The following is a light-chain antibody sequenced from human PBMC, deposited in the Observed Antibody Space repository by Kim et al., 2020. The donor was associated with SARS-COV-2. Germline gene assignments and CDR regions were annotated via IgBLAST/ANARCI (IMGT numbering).Light chain of an antibody. CDR2: AAA. J-gene: IGKJ1*01. CDR3: QQYGNSPET. Sequence: EIVLTQSPGTLSLSPGERATLSCRASQTIYNNHVAWFQQKSGQAPRLLIYAAATRAAGIPDRFSGSASGTDFTLTVSRLEPEDFAVYYCQQYGNSPETFGQGTKVDIK. CDR1: QTIYNNH. V-gene: IGKV3-20*01.